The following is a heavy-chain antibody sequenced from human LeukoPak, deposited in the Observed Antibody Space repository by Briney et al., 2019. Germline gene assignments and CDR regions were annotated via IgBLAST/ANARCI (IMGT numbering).Heavy chain of an antibody. J-gene: IGHJ6*03. D-gene: IGHD3-10*01. CDR2: INTDGSST. Sequence: GGSLRLSCAASGFTFSSYSMNWVRQAPGKGLVWVSRINTDGSSTSYADSVKGRFTISRDNAKNTLYLQMNSLRAEDTAVYYCARQLSLWFGENYYYYMDVWGKGTTVTVSS. V-gene: IGHV3-74*01. CDR1: GFTFSSYS. CDR3: ARQLSLWFGENYYYYMDV.